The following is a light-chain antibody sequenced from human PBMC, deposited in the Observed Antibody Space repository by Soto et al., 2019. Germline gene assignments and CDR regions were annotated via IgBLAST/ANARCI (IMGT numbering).Light chain of an antibody. V-gene: IGKV3-20*01. Sequence: EIVLTQSPGTLSLSPGERATLSCRASQSVGTSYLAWYQQKPGQAPRLLIYGASSRATGTPDRFSGSGSGTDFTLTISRLEPEDFAVYYCQQYGSSWTFGQGTKVDIK. CDR3: QQYGSSWT. CDR1: QSVGTSY. CDR2: GAS. J-gene: IGKJ1*01.